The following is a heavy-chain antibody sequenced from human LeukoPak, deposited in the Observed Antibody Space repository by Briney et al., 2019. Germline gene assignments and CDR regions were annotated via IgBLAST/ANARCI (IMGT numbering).Heavy chain of an antibody. CDR2: INHSGST. V-gene: IGHV4-34*01. CDR3: VRGYDSSGYYINDAFDI. J-gene: IGHJ3*02. D-gene: IGHD3-22*01. CDR1: GGSFSGYY. Sequence: SETLSLTCAVYGGSFSGYYWSRIRQPPGKGLEWIGEINHSGSTNYNPSLKSRVTISVDTSKNQFSLKLSSVTAADTAVYYCVRGYDSSGYYINDAFDIWGQGTMVTVSS.